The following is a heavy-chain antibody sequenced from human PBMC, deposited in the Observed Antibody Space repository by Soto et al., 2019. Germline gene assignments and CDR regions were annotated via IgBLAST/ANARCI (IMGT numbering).Heavy chain of an antibody. J-gene: IGHJ6*03. CDR1: GGSISRSSHY. CDR2: CYHSGTT. D-gene: IGHD5-12*01. CDR3: AAHGLWLHYYQMDV. V-gene: IGHV4-39*01. Sequence: QLQLQESGPGLVKPSEALSLTCTVSGGSISRSSHYWGWIRQPPGKGLEWVGSCYHSGTTYYNPSLKSRVTISVDTSKNQFSLSLSSVTAADTAVYYCAAHGLWLHYYQMDVWGKGTTVTVSS.